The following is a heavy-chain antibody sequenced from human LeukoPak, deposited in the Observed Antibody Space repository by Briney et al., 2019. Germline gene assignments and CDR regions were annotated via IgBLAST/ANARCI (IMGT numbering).Heavy chain of an antibody. Sequence: GGSLRLSCAASGXTFSDYYMSWIRQAPGKGLEWVSYISSSSSYTNYADSVKGRFTISRDNAKNSLYLQMNSLIAEDTAVYYCARATTTVVTPGAFDIWGQGTMVTVSS. CDR2: ISSSSSYT. J-gene: IGHJ3*02. CDR1: GXTFSDYY. V-gene: IGHV3-11*05. CDR3: ARATTTVVTPGAFDI. D-gene: IGHD4-23*01.